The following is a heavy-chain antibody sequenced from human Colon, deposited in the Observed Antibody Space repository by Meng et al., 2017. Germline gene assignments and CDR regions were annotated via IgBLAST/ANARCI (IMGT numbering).Heavy chain of an antibody. D-gene: IGHD3-10*01. CDR2: IYYSGST. Sequence: PQQESCPGLVKPSETLSHICSVSCGFIISFYWSWIRQPPGKGLEWIGYIYYSGSTNYNPSLKSRVTISVDTSKNQFSLKLSSVTAADTAVYYCARDGSGIKLENWFDPWGQGTLVTVSS. CDR3: ARDGSGIKLENWFDP. V-gene: IGHV4-59*01. CDR1: CGFIISFY. J-gene: IGHJ5*02.